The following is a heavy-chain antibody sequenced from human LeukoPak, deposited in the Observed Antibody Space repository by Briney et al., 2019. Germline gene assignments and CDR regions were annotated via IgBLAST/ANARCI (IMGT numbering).Heavy chain of an antibody. Sequence: ASVKVSCKASGYTFTGYYMHWVRQAPGQGLEWMGWINPNSGGTNYAQKLQGRVTMTRDTSISTAYMELSRLRSDDTAVYYCAKGYDSSGYPRYYFDYWGQGTLVTVSS. J-gene: IGHJ4*02. V-gene: IGHV1-2*02. D-gene: IGHD3-22*01. CDR1: GYTFTGYY. CDR2: INPNSGGT. CDR3: AKGYDSSGYPRYYFDY.